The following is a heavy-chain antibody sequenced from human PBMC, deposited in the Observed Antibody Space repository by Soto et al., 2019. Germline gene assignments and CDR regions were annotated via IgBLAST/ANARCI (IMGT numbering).Heavy chain of an antibody. V-gene: IGHV3-30*18. J-gene: IGHJ3*01. Sequence: QEKLVASGGGVVQPGRSLGLSCAASGFTFSSYGMHWVRQAPGKGLEWVAVISYDGSKKYYEDSVKGRFTISRDNSKNTLYLQVNSLRAEDTAVYYCVKGGSVTYTPGTFDVWGQGTMVTVSS. D-gene: IGHD2-2*02. CDR3: VKGGSVTYTPGTFDV. CDR2: ISYDGSKK. CDR1: GFTFSSYG.